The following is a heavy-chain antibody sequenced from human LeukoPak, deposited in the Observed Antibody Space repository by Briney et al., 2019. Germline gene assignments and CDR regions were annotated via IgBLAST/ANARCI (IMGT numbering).Heavy chain of an antibody. V-gene: IGHV4-39*01. CDR1: CGSVSDRGYY. J-gene: IGHJ4*02. D-gene: IGHD2-2*01. CDR3: ERRREYHTFDY. CDR2: SHYSRSP. Sequence: SETLSLTCTVSCGSVSDRGYYWGWFRQTPGMALEWIGTSHYSRSPYYNPSLKSRLTTSVDAAKNEFSLNLRSVTASDTAVYYCERRREYHTFDYWGQGTLVTVSS.